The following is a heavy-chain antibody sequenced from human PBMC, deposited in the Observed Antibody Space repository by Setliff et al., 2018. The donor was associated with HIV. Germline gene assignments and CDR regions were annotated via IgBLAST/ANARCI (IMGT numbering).Heavy chain of an antibody. V-gene: IGHV4-61*01. CDR1: DASISVGTYY. CDR3: ARDRKSAGTPSYFDH. J-gene: IGHJ4*02. D-gene: IGHD1-7*01. CDR2: GYLTGTT. Sequence: PSETLSLTCSVSDASISVGTYYWSWIRQPPGKGLEWIGYGYLTGTTDYNPSLKSRVAISLDTSKSQFSLRLISVTASDTAVYYCARDRKSAGTPSYFDHWGQGILVTSPQ.